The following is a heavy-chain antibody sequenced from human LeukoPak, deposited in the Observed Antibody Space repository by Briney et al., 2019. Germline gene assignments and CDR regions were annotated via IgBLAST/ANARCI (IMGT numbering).Heavy chain of an antibody. CDR1: GYTFTDYY. J-gene: IGHJ4*02. D-gene: IGHD2-15*01. V-gene: IGHV1-2*02. CDR2: INPRDGGT. CDR3: AREGNGLLSKDLDY. Sequence: ASVKVSCKGSGYTFTDYYLHWVRQAPGQGLGWVGYINPRDGGTSSPPNLRGRVTMTTDASSSTVYMELSRLTSDDTAIYYCAREGNGLLSKDLDYWGQGTLVTVSS.